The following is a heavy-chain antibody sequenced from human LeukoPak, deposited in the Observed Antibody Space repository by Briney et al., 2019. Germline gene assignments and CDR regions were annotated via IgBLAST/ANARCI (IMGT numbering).Heavy chain of an antibody. Sequence: SETLSLTCVVSGGSISSSNYYWGWIRQPPGKGLEWIGSIYYSGSTYYNPSLKSRVTISVDTSKNQFSLKLSSVTAADTAVYYCARRRIVATIDYRGQGTLVNVSS. D-gene: IGHD5-12*01. J-gene: IGHJ4*02. V-gene: IGHV4-39*01. CDR3: ARRRIVATIDY. CDR2: IYYSGST. CDR1: GGSISSSNYY.